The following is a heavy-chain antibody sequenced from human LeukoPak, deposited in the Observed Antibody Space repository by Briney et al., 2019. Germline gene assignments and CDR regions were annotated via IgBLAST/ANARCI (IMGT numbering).Heavy chain of an antibody. Sequence: SVKVSCKASGGTFSSYAISWVRQAPGQGLEWMGKIIPIFGIANYAQEFQGRVTITADKSTSTAYMELSSLRSEDTAVYYCASTSGSSGWYSPPDYWGQGTLVTVSS. V-gene: IGHV1-69*04. D-gene: IGHD6-19*01. J-gene: IGHJ4*02. CDR2: IIPIFGIA. CDR1: GGTFSSYA. CDR3: ASTSGSSGWYSPPDY.